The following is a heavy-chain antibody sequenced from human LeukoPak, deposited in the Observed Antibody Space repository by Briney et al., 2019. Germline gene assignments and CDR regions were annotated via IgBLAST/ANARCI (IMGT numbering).Heavy chain of an antibody. Sequence: SETLSLTCAVYGGSFSGYYWSWIRQPPGKGLEWIGEINHSGSTNYNPSLKSRVTISVDTSKNQLSLKLSSVTAADTAVCYCARRPMVRGFFMNYWGQGTLVTVSS. CDR3: ARRPMVRGFFMNY. D-gene: IGHD3-10*01. J-gene: IGHJ4*02. CDR1: GGSFSGYY. CDR2: INHSGST. V-gene: IGHV4-34*01.